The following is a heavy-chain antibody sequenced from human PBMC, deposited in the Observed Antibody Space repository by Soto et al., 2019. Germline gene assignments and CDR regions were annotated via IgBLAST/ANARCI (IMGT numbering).Heavy chain of an antibody. D-gene: IGHD1-26*01. CDR3: ARDSDNWYYF. J-gene: IGHJ5*01. V-gene: IGHV4-4*02. Sequence: SETLSLTCTVSGASISSSNWWSWVRQPPGKGLEWIGEIYHSGSTNYNPSLQSRVTTSIDTSQNQFSLRMTSVTAADTAIYYCARDSDNWYYFWGQGTLVTVSS. CDR1: GASISSSNW. CDR2: IYHSGST.